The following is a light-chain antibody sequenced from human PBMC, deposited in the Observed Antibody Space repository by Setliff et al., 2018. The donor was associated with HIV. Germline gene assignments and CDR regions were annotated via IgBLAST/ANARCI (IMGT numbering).Light chain of an antibody. V-gene: IGLV7-46*01. CDR1: NGGVTSGHF. J-gene: IGLJ1*01. CDR3: FLSYSGAHV. CDR2: DPS. Sequence: QAVVTQEPSLTVSPVGTVTLTCGSSNGGVTSGHFCFWFQKKPGPVPRTLIYDPSNKYSWNPARFSGSLLAGKAALTLSGAQPEDEAEYSCFLSYSGAHVFGTGTKVTVL.